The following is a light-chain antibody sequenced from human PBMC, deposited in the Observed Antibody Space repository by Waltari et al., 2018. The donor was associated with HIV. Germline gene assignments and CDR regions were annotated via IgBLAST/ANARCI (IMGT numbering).Light chain of an antibody. CDR1: SGSVSTSYY. CDR2: STN. Sequence: QTVVTQEPSFSVSPGGTVTLTCGLSSGSVSTSYYPSWYQQTPGQAPRTLIYSTNTRSSGVSDRFSGSILGNKAALTITGAQADDESDYYCVLYMGSGIGVFGGGTKLTVL. V-gene: IGLV8-61*01. J-gene: IGLJ3*02. CDR3: VLYMGSGIGV.